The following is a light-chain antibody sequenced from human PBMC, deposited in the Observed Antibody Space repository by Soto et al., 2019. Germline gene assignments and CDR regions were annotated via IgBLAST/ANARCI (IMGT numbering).Light chain of an antibody. Sequence: QSALTQPASVSGSPGQSITISCTGTSSDVGGYNYVSWYQHHPGKAPKLMIYEVSDRPSGVSNRFSGSKSGNKASLTISGLQSEDEADYYCNSYTSSSTLVFGGGTKLTVL. V-gene: IGLV2-14*01. CDR3: NSYTSSSTLV. CDR2: EVS. J-gene: IGLJ2*01. CDR1: SSDVGGYNY.